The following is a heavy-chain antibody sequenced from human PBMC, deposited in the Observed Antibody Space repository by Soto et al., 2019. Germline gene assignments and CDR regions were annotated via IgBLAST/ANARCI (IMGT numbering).Heavy chain of an antibody. D-gene: IGHD6-25*01. J-gene: IGHJ3*02. Sequence: SQTLSLTCAISGDSVSSNSAAWNWIRQSPSRGLEWLGRTYYRSKWYNDYAISVKSRITINPDTSKNQFSLQLNSVTPDDTAVYYCVRGAAEAGTRAFDIWGQGTMVTVSS. V-gene: IGHV6-1*01. CDR3: VRGAAEAGTRAFDI. CDR2: TYYRSKWYN. CDR1: GDSVSSNSAA.